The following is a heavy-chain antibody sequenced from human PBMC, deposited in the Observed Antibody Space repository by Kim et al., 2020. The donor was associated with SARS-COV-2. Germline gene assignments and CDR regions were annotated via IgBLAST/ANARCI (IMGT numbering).Heavy chain of an antibody. D-gene: IGHD2-15*01. J-gene: IGHJ6*02. CDR2: IKQDGSEK. CDR1: GFTFSSYW. CDR3: ARDQRYCSGGSCYSSDPGYYYYGMDV. V-gene: IGHV3-7*01. Sequence: GGSLRLSCAASGFTFSSYWMSWVRQAPGKGLEWVANIKQDGSEKYYVDSVKGRFTISRDNAKNSLYLQMNSLRAEDTAVYYCARDQRYCSGGSCYSSDPGYYYYGMDVWGQGTTVTVSS.